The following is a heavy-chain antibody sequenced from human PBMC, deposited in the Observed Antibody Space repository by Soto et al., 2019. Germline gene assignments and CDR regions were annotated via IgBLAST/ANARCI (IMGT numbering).Heavy chain of an antibody. Sequence: GESLKISCKGSGYSFTSYWIGWVRQMPGKGVEWMGIIYPGDSDTRYSPSFQGQVTISADKSISTAYLQWSSLRASHTAMYYCGRPLVQLWRDLGDFDIWGQGKMVTVSS. J-gene: IGHJ3*02. D-gene: IGHD5-18*01. CDR3: GRPLVQLWRDLGDFDI. CDR1: GYSFTSYW. CDR2: IYPGDSDT. V-gene: IGHV5-51*01.